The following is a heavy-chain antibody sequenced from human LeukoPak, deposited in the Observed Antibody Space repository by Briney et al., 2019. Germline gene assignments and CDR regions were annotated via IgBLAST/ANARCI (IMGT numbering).Heavy chain of an antibody. J-gene: IGHJ4*02. CDR2: TYTSGST. D-gene: IGHD1-26*01. V-gene: IGHV4-4*07. CDR3: ARDRGGAGRNFDY. Sequence: SETLSLTCTVSGGSISSYYWSWIRRPAGKGLEWIGRTYTSGSTNYNPSLKSRVTMSVDTSKNQFSLKLSSVTAADTAVYYCARDRGGAGRNFDYWGQGTLVTVSS. CDR1: GGSISSYY.